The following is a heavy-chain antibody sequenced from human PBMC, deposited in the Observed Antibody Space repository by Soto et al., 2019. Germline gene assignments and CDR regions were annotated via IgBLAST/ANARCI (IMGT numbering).Heavy chain of an antibody. Sequence: QVQLVESGGGVVQPGRALRLFCAASGFTFSRYAMHWVRQAPGKELEWVAVISYDGSNKYYADSVKGRFTISRDNSKNTLYLQMNSLRAEDTAVYYCARAPGGYSGYDADWGQGTLVTVSS. CDR1: GFTFSRYA. J-gene: IGHJ4*02. V-gene: IGHV3-30-3*01. CDR3: ARAPGGYSGYDAD. CDR2: ISYDGSNK. D-gene: IGHD5-12*01.